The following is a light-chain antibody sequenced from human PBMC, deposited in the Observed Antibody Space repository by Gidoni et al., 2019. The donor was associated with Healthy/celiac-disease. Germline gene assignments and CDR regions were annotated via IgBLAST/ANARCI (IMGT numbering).Light chain of an antibody. CDR3: QQRSNWSYT. J-gene: IGKJ2*01. CDR2: DAS. Sequence: EIILTQCPATLSLSPGESATLACRASQSVSSYLAWYQQQPGQAPRLLIYDASNRATGTPARYSGSGSGTDFPITISRLEPEDFAVYYCQQRSNWSYTFGQGTKLEIK. CDR1: QSVSSY. V-gene: IGKV3-11*01.